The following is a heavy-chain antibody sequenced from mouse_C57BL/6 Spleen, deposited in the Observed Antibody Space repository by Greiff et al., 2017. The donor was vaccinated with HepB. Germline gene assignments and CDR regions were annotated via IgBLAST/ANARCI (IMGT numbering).Heavy chain of an antibody. CDR3: TTGDYDGGYFDV. V-gene: IGHV14-4*01. D-gene: IGHD2-4*01. Sequence: VQLKQSGAELVRPGASVKLSCTASGFNIKDDYMHWVKQRPEQGLEWIGWIDPENGDTEYASKFQGQATITADPSSNTAYLQLSSLTAEDTAVYYCTTGDYDGGYFDVWGTGTTVTVSS. CDR1: GFNIKDDY. CDR2: IDPENGDT. J-gene: IGHJ1*03.